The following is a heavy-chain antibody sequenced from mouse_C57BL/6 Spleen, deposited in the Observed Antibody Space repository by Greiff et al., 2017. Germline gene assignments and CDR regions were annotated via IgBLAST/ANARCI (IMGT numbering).Heavy chain of an antibody. V-gene: IGHV6-6*01. D-gene: IGHD2-1*01. J-gene: IGHJ1*03. Sequence: EVKLLESGGGLVQPGGSMKLSCAASGFTFSDAWMAWVRQSPEKGLEWVGEIRNKANNHATYYGESVKGRFTISRDDSKISVYLQMNSLRAEDTGIYYCTRIYYGNYGWYFDVWGTGTTVTVSS. CDR1: GFTFSDAW. CDR2: IRNKANNHAT. CDR3: TRIYYGNYGWYFDV.